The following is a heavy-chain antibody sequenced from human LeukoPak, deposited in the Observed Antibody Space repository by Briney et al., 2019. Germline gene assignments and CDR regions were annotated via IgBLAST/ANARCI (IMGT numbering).Heavy chain of an antibody. CDR1: GGSISSSSYY. CDR3: ARGDCSGSCYLFDY. Sequence: SETLSLTCTVSGGSISSSSYYWGSIRQPPGKGLEGIGSIYYSGSTYYDPSLKSRVTIPVDTSKNQFSLKLSSVTAADTAVYYCARGDCSGSCYLFDYWGQGALVTVSS. V-gene: IGHV4-39*01. D-gene: IGHD2-15*01. J-gene: IGHJ4*02. CDR2: IYYSGST.